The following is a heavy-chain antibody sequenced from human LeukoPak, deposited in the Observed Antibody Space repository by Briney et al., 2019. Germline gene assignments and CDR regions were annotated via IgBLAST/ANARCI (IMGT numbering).Heavy chain of an antibody. V-gene: IGHV3-21*01. CDR1: GFTFSRYS. J-gene: IGHJ4*02. CDR2: ISSASSYK. D-gene: IGHD3-16*01. CDR3: ARDEELGEWELPCDY. Sequence: GGSLRLSCAASGFTFSRYSMHWVRQAPGKGLEWVSYISSASSYKYYADSIKGRFTISRDNAKNSLYLQMISLRAEDTAVYYCARDEELGEWELPCDYWGQGTLVTVSS.